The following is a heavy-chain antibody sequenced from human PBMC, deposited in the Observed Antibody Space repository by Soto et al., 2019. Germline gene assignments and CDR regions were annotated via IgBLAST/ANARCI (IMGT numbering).Heavy chain of an antibody. CDR2: IYHSGST. J-gene: IGHJ6*02. D-gene: IGHD2-21*01. CDR3: ARTLTDGVRRYMDV. Sequence: SETLSLTCTVSGGSISSGGYYWSWIRQHPGKGLEWIGYIYHSGSTHYNPSLKSRVTISVDTSKNQFSLKLSSVTAADTAVYYSARTLTDGVRRYMDVWGQGTTVTVSS. CDR1: GGSISSGGYY. V-gene: IGHV4-31*03.